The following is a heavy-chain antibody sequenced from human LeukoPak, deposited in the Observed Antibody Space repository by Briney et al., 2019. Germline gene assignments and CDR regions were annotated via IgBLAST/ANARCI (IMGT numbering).Heavy chain of an antibody. CDR3: AKERALIVGAINY. D-gene: IGHD1-26*01. CDR2: ISGSGDST. CDR1: GFIFSSYA. V-gene: IGHV3-23*01. Sequence: GGSLRVSCAASGFIFSSYAMSWVRQAPGKGLEWVSAISGSGDSTYYADSVKGRFTISRDNSKNTLYLQMNSLRVEDTAIYYCAKERALIVGAINYWGQGTLVTVSS. J-gene: IGHJ4*02.